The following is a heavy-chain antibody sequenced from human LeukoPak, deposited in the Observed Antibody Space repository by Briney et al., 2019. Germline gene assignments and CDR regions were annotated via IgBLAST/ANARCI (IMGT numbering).Heavy chain of an antibody. V-gene: IGHV4-59*01. CDR2: IYYSGST. J-gene: IGHJ4*02. CDR3: ARDRLGLPVDY. D-gene: IGHD3-16*01. Sequence: SETLSLTCTVSGGSISTYYWTWIRQPPGKGPEWIGYIYYSGSTNYNPSLKSRVTMSVDTSKNQFSLKLNSVTAADTAVYYCARDRLGLPVDYWGRGTLVTASS. CDR1: GGSISTYY.